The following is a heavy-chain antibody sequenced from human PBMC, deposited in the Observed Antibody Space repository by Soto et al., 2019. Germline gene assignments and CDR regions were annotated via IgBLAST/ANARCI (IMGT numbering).Heavy chain of an antibody. V-gene: IGHV4-30-4*01. Sequence: SETLSLTCTVSGGSISSGDYYWSWIRQPPGKGLDWIGYIYYSGSTYYNPSLKSRVTISVDTSKNQFSLKLSSVTAADTAVYYCARALAVAGSNIQEYWGQGTLVTVSS. CDR1: GGSISSGDYY. J-gene: IGHJ4*02. D-gene: IGHD6-19*01. CDR2: IYYSGST. CDR3: ARALAVAGSNIQEY.